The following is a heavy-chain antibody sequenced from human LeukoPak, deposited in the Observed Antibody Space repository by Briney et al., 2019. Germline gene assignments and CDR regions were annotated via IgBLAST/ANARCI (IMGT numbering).Heavy chain of an antibody. CDR1: GFTFNTYA. CDR3: AKGDYSFGYYYYYMDV. D-gene: IGHD4-11*01. CDR2: ISGSGTIT. J-gene: IGHJ6*03. Sequence: GGSLRLSCAASGFTFNTYAMSWVRQAPGEGLEWVSAISGSGTITYYADSVKGRFTISGDNSKNTLYLQMNSLRAEDTAVYYCAKGDYSFGYYYYYMDVWGKGTTVTVSS. V-gene: IGHV3-23*01.